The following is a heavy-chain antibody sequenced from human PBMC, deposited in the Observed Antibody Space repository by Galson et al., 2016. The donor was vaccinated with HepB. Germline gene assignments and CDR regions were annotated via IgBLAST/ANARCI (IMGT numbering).Heavy chain of an antibody. CDR3: ARDPVRGVTTSSRLDY. CDR1: GFTFSNSG. D-gene: IGHD3-10*01. Sequence: SLRLSCAASGFTFSNSGMHWVRQAPGKGLEWVAIIWFNGNNKYYADSVKGRFTISRDNSKNILYLQMNSLRVDDTAVYYCARDPVRGVTTSSRLDYWGQGTLVTVSS. CDR2: IWFNGNNK. V-gene: IGHV3-33*01. J-gene: IGHJ4*02.